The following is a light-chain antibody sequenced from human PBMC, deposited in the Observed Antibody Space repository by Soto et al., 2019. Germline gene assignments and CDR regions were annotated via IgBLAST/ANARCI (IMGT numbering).Light chain of an antibody. Sequence: QSVLTQPASVSWSPGQSITISCTGNSSEVGGYNYVSWYQQHPGKAPKLMIYDVSDRPSGVSNRFSGSQSGNTASLTISGLQAEDDADYYYGSYTNINPHNSVFGTGTKVTVL. CDR3: GSYTNINPHNSV. J-gene: IGLJ1*01. CDR1: SSEVGGYNY. CDR2: DVS. V-gene: IGLV2-14*01.